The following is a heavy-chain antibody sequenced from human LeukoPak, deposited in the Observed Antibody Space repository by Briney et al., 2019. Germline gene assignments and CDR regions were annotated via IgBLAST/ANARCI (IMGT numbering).Heavy chain of an antibody. D-gene: IGHD4-11*01. J-gene: IGHJ4*02. CDR3: ARPSRIGYSNGLVLDY. Sequence: GGSLRLSCAASGFTFSRYSMTWVRQAPGKGLEWVSSISTSSSYIYYADSVKGRFTISRDNARNSLSLQMNSLRDEDTAVYYCARPSRIGYSNGLVLDYWGQGTLVTVSS. CDR2: ISTSSSYI. V-gene: IGHV3-21*01. CDR1: GFTFSRYS.